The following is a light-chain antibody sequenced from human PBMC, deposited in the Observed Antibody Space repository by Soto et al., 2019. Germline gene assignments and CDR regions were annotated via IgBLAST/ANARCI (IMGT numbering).Light chain of an antibody. Sequence: EIVLTQSPGTLSLSPGERATLSCRASQSVSNNYLAWYQQKPGQAPRLLIYGASNRATGIPDRFSGSGSGTDFTLTISRLEPEDFAVYYCQQYSDWPLTFGGGTKLEIK. CDR2: GAS. V-gene: IGKV3D-20*02. CDR1: QSVSNNY. J-gene: IGKJ4*01. CDR3: QQYSDWPLT.